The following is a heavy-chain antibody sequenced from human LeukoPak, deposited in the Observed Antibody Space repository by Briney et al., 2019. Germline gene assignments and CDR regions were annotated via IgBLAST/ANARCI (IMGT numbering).Heavy chain of an antibody. D-gene: IGHD3-9*01. J-gene: IGHJ4*02. V-gene: IGHV3-21*01. CDR3: ARDNDLLRYFDWPLDY. Sequence: GGSLRLSCVASGFTLGDYNMNWVRQAPGKGLEWVSAITRSSTYMNYVDSLKGRFTISRDNAKNSLYLQMNSLRAEDTAVYYCARDNDLLRYFDWPLDYWGQGTLVTVSS. CDR2: ITRSSTYM. CDR1: GFTLGDYN.